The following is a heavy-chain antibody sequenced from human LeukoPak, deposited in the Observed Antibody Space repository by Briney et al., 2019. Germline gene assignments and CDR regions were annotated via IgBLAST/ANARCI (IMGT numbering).Heavy chain of an antibody. CDR2: IYYSGST. D-gene: IGHD5-18*01. CDR3: ARAESGYSYGSFRATVFDY. Sequence: SETLSLTCTVSGGSISSGDYYWSWIRQPPGKGLEWIGYIYYSGSTYYNPSLKSRVTISVDTSKNQFSLKLSSVTAADTAVYYCARAESGYSYGSFRATVFDYWGQGTLVTVSS. CDR1: GGSISSGDYY. V-gene: IGHV4-30-4*08. J-gene: IGHJ4*02.